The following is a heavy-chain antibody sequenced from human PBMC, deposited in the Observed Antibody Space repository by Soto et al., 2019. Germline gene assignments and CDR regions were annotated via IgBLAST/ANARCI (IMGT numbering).Heavy chain of an antibody. Sequence: ASVKVSCKASGYTFTSYDINWVRQATGQGLEWMGWMNPNSGNTGYAQKFQGRVTMTRNTSISTAYMELSSLRSEDTAVYYCAREKVTTQAFDIWGQGTMVTVSS. CDR1: GYTFTSYD. V-gene: IGHV1-8*01. J-gene: IGHJ3*02. CDR3: AREKVTTQAFDI. D-gene: IGHD4-17*01. CDR2: MNPNSGNT.